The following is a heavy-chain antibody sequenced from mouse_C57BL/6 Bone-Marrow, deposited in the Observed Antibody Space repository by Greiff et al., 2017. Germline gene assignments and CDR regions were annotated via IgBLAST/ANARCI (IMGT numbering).Heavy chain of an antibody. V-gene: IGHV14-4*01. J-gene: IGHJ2*01. CDR2: IDPENGDT. Sequence: VQLQQSGAELVRPGASVKLSCTASGFNIKDDYMHWVKQRPEQGLEWIGWIDPENGDTEYASKFQGKATITADTSSNTAYLQLSSLTSEDTAVYYCTTMMFDDWGQGTTLTVSS. D-gene: IGHD2-3*01. CDR3: TTMMFDD. CDR1: GFNIKDDY.